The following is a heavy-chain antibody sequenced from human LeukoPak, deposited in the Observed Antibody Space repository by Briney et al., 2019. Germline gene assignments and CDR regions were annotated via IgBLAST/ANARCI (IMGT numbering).Heavy chain of an antibody. CDR2: IYTSGSP. Sequence: SETLSLTCTVSGGSISSGSYYWSWIRQPAGKGLEWIGRIYTSGSPNYNPSLKSRVSISIDTSKNQFSLMLSSVTAADTAVYYCARALILTGYYNVAWFDPWGQGTLVTVSS. J-gene: IGHJ5*02. CDR1: GGSISSGSYY. D-gene: IGHD3-9*01. CDR3: ARALILTGYYNVAWFDP. V-gene: IGHV4-61*02.